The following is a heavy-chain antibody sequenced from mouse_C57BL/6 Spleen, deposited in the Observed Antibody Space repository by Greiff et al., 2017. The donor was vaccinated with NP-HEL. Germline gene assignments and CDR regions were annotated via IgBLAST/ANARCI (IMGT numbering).Heavy chain of an antibody. J-gene: IGHJ2*01. Sequence: QVHVKQPGAELVKPGASVKLSCQASCYTFTSYWMQWVKQRPGQGLEWIGEIDPSDSYTNYNQKFKGKATLTVDTSSSTAYMQRSSLTSEDSAVYYCARSRDYWGQGTTLTVSS. V-gene: IGHV1-50*01. CDR3: ARSRDY. CDR1: CYTFTSYW. CDR2: IDPSDSYT.